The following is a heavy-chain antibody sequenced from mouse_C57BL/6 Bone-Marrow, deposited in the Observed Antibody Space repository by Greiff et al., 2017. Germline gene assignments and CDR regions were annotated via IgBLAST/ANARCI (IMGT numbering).Heavy chain of an antibody. V-gene: IGHV1-72*01. Sequence: QVQLQQPGAELVKPGASVKLSCKASGYTFTSYWMHWVKQRPGRGLEWIGRIDPNSGGTKYNEKFKSKATLTVDKPSSTAYMQRSSLTSEDSAVSYCARDYYGSIFPAWFAYWGQGTLVTVSA. CDR2: IDPNSGGT. J-gene: IGHJ3*01. CDR3: ARDYYGSIFPAWFAY. CDR1: GYTFTSYW. D-gene: IGHD1-1*01.